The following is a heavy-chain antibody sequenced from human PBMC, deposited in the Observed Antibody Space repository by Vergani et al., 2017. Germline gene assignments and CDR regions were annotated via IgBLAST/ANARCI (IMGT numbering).Heavy chain of an antibody. D-gene: IGHD4-23*01. J-gene: IGHJ4*02. CDR3: ARGNYGGPFDY. CDR2: ISSSSSYI. Sequence: EVQLVESGGGLVPPGRSLRLSCAASGFSFGDYAMTWVRQAPGKGLEWVSSISSSSSYIYYADSVKGRFTISRDNAKNSLYLQMNSLRAEDTAVYYCARGNYGGPFDYWGQGTLVTVSS. CDR1: GFSFGDYA. V-gene: IGHV3-21*02.